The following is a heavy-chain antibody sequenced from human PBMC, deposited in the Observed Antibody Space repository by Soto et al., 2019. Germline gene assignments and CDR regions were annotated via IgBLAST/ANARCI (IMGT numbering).Heavy chain of an antibody. V-gene: IGHV1-69*06. Sequence: SVKVSCKASGSTFSSYAISWLRQAPGQGLEWMRGIIPIFGTANYAQKFQGRVTITADKSTSTAYMELSSLRSEDTAVCYCARSEGYCSGGSCSYSYWGQGTLVTVSS. J-gene: IGHJ4*02. CDR1: GSTFSSYA. D-gene: IGHD2-15*01. CDR3: ARSEGYCSGGSCSYSY. CDR2: IIPIFGTA.